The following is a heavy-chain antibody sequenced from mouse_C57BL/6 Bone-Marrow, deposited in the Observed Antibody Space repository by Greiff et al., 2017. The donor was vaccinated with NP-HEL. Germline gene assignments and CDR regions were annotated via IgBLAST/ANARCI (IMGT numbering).Heavy chain of an antibody. J-gene: IGHJ4*01. D-gene: IGHD3-3*01. CDR3: ARRRDCVMDY. Sequence: VQLHQSGAELARPGASVTMSCKASGYTFTSYTMHWVKQRPGQGLEWIGYINPSSGYTKYNQKFKDKATLTADKSSSTAYMQLSSLTSEDSAVYYCARRRDCVMDYWGQGTSVTVSS. CDR2: INPSSGYT. CDR1: GYTFTSYT. V-gene: IGHV1-4*01.